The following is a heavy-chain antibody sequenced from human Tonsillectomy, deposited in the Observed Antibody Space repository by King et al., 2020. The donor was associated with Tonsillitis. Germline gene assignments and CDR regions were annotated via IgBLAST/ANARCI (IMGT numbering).Heavy chain of an antibody. V-gene: IGHV3-30-3*01. CDR2: ISYDGSNK. Sequence: VQLVESGGGVVQPGRSLRLSCAASGFTFSSYAMHWVRQAPGKGLEWVAVISYDGSNKYYADSVKGRFTISRDNSKNTLYLQMNSLRAEDTAVYYCARPREPGYSYGYYGMDVWGQGTTVTVSS. J-gene: IGHJ6*02. CDR3: ARPREPGYSYGYYGMDV. D-gene: IGHD5-18*01. CDR1: GFTFSSYA.